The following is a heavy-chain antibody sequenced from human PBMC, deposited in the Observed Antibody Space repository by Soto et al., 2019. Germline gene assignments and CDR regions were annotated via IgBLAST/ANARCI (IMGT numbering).Heavy chain of an antibody. J-gene: IGHJ3*02. CDR1: GGSFSGYY. Sequence: QVQLQQWGAGLLKPSETLSLTCAVYGGSFSGYYWSWIRQPPGKGLEWIGEINHSGSTNYNPSLKSRVTKSVDTSKNQFSLKLSSVTAADTAVYYCAWGSVMAFDIWGQGTMVTVSS. V-gene: IGHV4-34*01. CDR3: AWGSVMAFDI. CDR2: INHSGST. D-gene: IGHD1-26*01.